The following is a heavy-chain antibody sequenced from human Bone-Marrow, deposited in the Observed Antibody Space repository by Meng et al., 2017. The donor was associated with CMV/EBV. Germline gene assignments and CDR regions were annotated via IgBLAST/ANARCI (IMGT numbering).Heavy chain of an antibody. Sequence: GESLKISCVASGFRFSSYAMTWVRQAPGKGLEWVSVIHSGSTTYYADSVKGRFTISRDNSKNTLYLQMNSLRVEDTAIYYCAKDEDSNYLAAALDYWGLGNLVTVAS. CDR3: AKDEDSNYLAAALDY. V-gene: IGHV3-23*03. CDR2: IHSGSTT. D-gene: IGHD4-11*01. J-gene: IGHJ4*02. CDR1: GFRFSSYA.